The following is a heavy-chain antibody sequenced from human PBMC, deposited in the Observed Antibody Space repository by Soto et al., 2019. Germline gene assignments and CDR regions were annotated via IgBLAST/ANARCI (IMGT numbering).Heavy chain of an antibody. V-gene: IGHV4-31*03. CDR3: ARSNYADGYYYGMDV. D-gene: IGHD4-4*01. CDR2: IHHSGPT. J-gene: IGHJ6*02. Sequence: QVQLQESGPGLVKPSQTLSLTCSVSGGSIGSGAYYWSWIRQFPGKGLEWIGYIHHSGPTRYNAAIKSRLDMSLDTSKNQFSLKLSSVTAADTALYYCARSNYADGYYYGMDVWGQGTTVSVS. CDR1: GGSIGSGAYY.